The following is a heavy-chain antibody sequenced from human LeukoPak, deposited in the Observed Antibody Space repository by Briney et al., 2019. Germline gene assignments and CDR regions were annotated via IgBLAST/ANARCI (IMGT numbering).Heavy chain of an antibody. CDR2: ISGSGTKT. CDR3: AKGLYGDTFLNWFDP. V-gene: IGHV3-23*01. CDR1: GLTFTNYA. D-gene: IGHD2-21*01. J-gene: IGHJ5*02. Sequence: GGSLRLSCAASGLTFTNYAMTWVRQAPGKGLECVSVISGSGTKTYYADSVKGRFTISRDNSKNTVYLQMNSLRAEDTAVYYCAKGLYGDTFLNWFDPWGQGTLVTVSS.